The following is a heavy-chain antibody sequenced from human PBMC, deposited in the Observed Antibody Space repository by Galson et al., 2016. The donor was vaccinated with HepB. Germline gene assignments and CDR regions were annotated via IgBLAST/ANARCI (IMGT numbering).Heavy chain of an antibody. CDR1: GYIFTSYA. V-gene: IGHV7-4-1*02. J-gene: IGHJ5*02. CDR3: ARGGSRGWYTYNWFDP. D-gene: IGHD6-19*01. Sequence: CKASGYIFTSYAIYWVRQAPGQGLECMGWINTNTGNPTYAQGFTGRFVFSLDTSVSTAYLQINSLKAEDTAVYYCARGGSRGWYTYNWFDPWGQGTLVTVSS. CDR2: INTNTGNP.